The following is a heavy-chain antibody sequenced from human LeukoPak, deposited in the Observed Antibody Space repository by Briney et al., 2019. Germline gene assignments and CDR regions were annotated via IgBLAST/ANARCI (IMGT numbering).Heavy chain of an antibody. Sequence: ASVKVSCKASGCTFSSYAMSWVRQAPGQGLEWMGSIIPILGIANYAQAFQGRVTITADKSTSTAYMELSSLRSEDTAVYYCGRTPTTVTTYLRIYFDYWGQGTLVTVSS. V-gene: IGHV1-69*04. D-gene: IGHD4-17*01. CDR2: IIPILGIA. J-gene: IGHJ4*02. CDR1: GCTFSSYA. CDR3: GRTPTTVTTYLRIYFDY.